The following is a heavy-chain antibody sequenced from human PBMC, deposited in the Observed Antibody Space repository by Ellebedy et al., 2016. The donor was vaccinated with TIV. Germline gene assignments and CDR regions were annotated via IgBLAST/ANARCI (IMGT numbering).Heavy chain of an antibody. CDR2: IYTSGST. D-gene: IGHD3-3*01. Sequence: SETLSLXXTVSGGSISSGSYYWSWIRQPAGKGLEWIGRIYTSGSTNYNPSLKSRVTMSVDTSKNQFSLKLSSVTAADTAVYYCARIRFLEWLSGYYYYYMDVWGKGTTVTVSS. CDR1: GGSISSGSYY. J-gene: IGHJ6*03. V-gene: IGHV4-61*02. CDR3: ARIRFLEWLSGYYYYYMDV.